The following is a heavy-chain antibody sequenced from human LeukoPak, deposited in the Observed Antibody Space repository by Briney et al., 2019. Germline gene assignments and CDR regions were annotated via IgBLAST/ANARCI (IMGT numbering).Heavy chain of an antibody. Sequence: GGSLRLSCAASGFNFSDYHTNLIRQAPGKGLEGVSYISSSGNNIYYADSVKGRFTISRDNAKNSLFLQMNSLRVEDTAVYYCARESGIAAALDLWGQGTLVTVSS. CDR2: ISSSGNNI. V-gene: IGHV3-11*01. D-gene: IGHD6-13*01. CDR3: ARESGIAAALDL. J-gene: IGHJ5*02. CDR1: GFNFSDYH.